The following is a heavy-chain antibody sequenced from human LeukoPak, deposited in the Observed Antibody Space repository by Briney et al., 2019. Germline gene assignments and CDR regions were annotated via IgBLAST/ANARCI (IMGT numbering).Heavy chain of an antibody. CDR2: ISGSGGST. CDR1: GFTFSSYA. Sequence: PGGSLRLSCAASGFTFSSYAMSWVRQAPGKGLEWVSAISGSGGSTYYADSVKGRFTISRDNSKNTLYLQMNSLRAEDTAVYYCASPGYVGLCGNAFGYWGQGTLVTVSS. D-gene: IGHD4-23*01. CDR3: ASPGYVGLCGNAFGY. J-gene: IGHJ4*02. V-gene: IGHV3-23*01.